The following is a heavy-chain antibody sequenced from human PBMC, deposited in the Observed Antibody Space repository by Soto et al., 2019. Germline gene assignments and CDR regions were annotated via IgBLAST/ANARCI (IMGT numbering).Heavy chain of an antibody. CDR2: IKSKSDGGTT. V-gene: IGHV3-15*01. J-gene: IGHJ6*03. Sequence: GGSLRLSCAASGFTFSNAWMSWVRQAPGKGLEWVGRIKSKSDGGTTDYAAPVKGRFTISRDDSKNTLYLQMNSQKTDDTAVYYCTTAGAINDDYDYMDVWGKGTTVTVSS. CDR1: GFTFSNAW. CDR3: TTAGAINDDYDYMDV. D-gene: IGHD1-26*01.